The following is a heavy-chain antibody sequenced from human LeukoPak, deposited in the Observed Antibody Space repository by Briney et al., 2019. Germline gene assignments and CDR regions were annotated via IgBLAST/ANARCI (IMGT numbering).Heavy chain of an antibody. Sequence: SETLSLTCTVSGGSISSYYWSWIRQPPGKGLEWIGYIYYSGSTNYNPSLKSRVTISVDTSKNQFSLKLSSVTAADTAVYYCARENIVVVVAATGGDAFDIWGQGTMVTVSS. CDR2: IYYSGST. CDR3: ARENIVVVVAATGGDAFDI. V-gene: IGHV4-59*12. J-gene: IGHJ3*02. CDR1: GGSISSYY. D-gene: IGHD2-15*01.